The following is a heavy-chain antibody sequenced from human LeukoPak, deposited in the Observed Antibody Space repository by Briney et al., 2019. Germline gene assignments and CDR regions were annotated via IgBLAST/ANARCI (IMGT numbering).Heavy chain of an antibody. D-gene: IGHD2-15*01. CDR3: ARDRCSGGSCYSGYMDV. V-gene: IGHV1-18*01. J-gene: IGHJ6*03. Sequence: GASVKVSFKASGYTFTSYGISWVRQAPGQGLEWMGWISAYNGNTNYAQKLQGRVTMTTDTSTSTAYMELRSLRSDDTAVYYCARDRCSGGSCYSGYMDVWGKGTTVTVSS. CDR2: ISAYNGNT. CDR1: GYTFTSYG.